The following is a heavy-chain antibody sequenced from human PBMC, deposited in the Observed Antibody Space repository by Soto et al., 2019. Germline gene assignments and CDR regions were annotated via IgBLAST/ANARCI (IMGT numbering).Heavy chain of an antibody. Sequence: EVQMVESGGGLVQPGGSLRLSCAASGFTFTSYWMHWVRQAPGKGLVWLSRINKDGGYATYADSVKGRFTISRDNAKNTVYLQMNSLTAEDTAVYYCGRAATETDWGQGTLVTVSS. CDR3: GRAATETD. J-gene: IGHJ4*02. CDR2: INKDGGYA. V-gene: IGHV3-74*01. D-gene: IGHD6-25*01. CDR1: GFTFTSYW.